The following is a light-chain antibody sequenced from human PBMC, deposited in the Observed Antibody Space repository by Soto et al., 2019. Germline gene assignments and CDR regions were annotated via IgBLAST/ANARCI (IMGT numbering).Light chain of an antibody. CDR1: QGISSY. Sequence: DIQLTQSPSFLSASVGDRVTITCRASQGISSYLAWYQQKPGKAPKLLIYAASTLQGGVPSRFSGSESGTEFTLTISSLQPEDFATYYCQQLNTYPLTFGGGTKVDIK. V-gene: IGKV1-9*01. CDR3: QQLNTYPLT. J-gene: IGKJ4*01. CDR2: AAS.